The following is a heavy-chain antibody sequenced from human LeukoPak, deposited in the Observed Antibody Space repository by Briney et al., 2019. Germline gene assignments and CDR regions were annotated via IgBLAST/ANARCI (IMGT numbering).Heavy chain of an antibody. V-gene: IGHV4-59*01. Sequence: SETLSLTCAVSGGSISSYYWSWIRQPPGQGLEWIGYIHYSGSTNYNPPLKSRVTISVDTSKNQFSLKLSSVTAADTAVYYCAKRRGSSWYQDIEYWSQGTLVTVSS. CDR3: AKRRGSSWYQDIEY. D-gene: IGHD6-13*01. CDR1: GGSISSYY. J-gene: IGHJ4*02. CDR2: IHYSGST.